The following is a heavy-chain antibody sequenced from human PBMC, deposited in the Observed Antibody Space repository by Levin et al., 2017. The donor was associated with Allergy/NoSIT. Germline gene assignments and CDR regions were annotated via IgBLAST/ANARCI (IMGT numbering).Heavy chain of an antibody. CDR3: ARGGYDYGDYVSHNWFDP. V-gene: IGHV1-46*01. CDR1: GYTFTSYY. J-gene: IGHJ5*02. CDR2: INPSGGST. D-gene: IGHD4-17*01. Sequence: GGSLRLSCKASGYTFTSYYMHWVRQAPGQGLEWMGIINPSGGSTSYAQKFQGRVTMTRDTSTSTVYMELSSLRSEDTAVYYCARGGYDYGDYVSHNWFDPWGQGTLVTVSS.